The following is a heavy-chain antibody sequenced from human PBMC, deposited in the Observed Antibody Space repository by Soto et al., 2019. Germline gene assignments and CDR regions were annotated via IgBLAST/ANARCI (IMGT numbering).Heavy chain of an antibody. V-gene: IGHV5-10-1*01. D-gene: IGHD2-2*01. J-gene: IGHJ6*02. CDR1: RYSFTSYW. CDR2: IDPSDSYT. Sequence: GESLKISCKGSRYSFTSYWISWVRQMPGKGLEWMGRIDPSDSYTNYSPSFQGHVTISADKSISTAYLQWSSLKASDTAMYYCAIRGVVVPAAIYYYGMDVWRQGTTVTVSS. CDR3: AIRGVVVPAAIYYYGMDV.